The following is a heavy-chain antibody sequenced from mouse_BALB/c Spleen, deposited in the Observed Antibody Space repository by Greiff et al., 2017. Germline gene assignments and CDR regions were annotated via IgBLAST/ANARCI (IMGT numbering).Heavy chain of an antibody. Sequence: QVQLQQSGAELARPGASVKLSCKASGYTFTSYWMQWVKQRPGQGLEWIGAIYPGDGDTRYTQKFKGKATLTADKSSSTAYMQLSSLASEDSAVYYCARSGRNYVDWGQGTSVTVSS. CDR3: ARSGRNYVD. CDR1: GYTFTSYW. CDR2: IYPGDGDT. D-gene: IGHD1-1*01. J-gene: IGHJ4*01. V-gene: IGHV1-87*01.